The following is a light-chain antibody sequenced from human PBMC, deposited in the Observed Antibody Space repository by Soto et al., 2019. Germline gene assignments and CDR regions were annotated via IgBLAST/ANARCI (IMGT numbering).Light chain of an antibody. CDR1: SSDIGGYNY. CDR2: DVS. V-gene: IGLV2-11*01. Sequence: SVLTQPRSVSDSPGQSVTISCTGTSSDIGGYNYVSWYQHHPDKAPNLLIYDVSKRPSGVPDRFSGSKSGNTASLTISGLQAEDGADYYCCSYADSYTFVFGTGTKVTVL. J-gene: IGLJ1*01. CDR3: CSYADSYTFV.